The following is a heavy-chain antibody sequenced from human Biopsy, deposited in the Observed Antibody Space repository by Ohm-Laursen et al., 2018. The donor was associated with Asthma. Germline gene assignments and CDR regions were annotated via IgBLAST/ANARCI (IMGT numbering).Heavy chain of an antibody. CDR2: ISKDGILT. CDR1: GFTFSSYG. Sequence: SLRLSCAASGFTFSSYGMHWVRQAPGKGLEWVALISKDGILTNYADSVKGRFTISRDNSRNRLYLQINRLTVEDSAVYFCARQSGQDYGDSSGFDIWGQGTKVAGSS. V-gene: IGHV3-30*03. CDR3: ARQSGQDYGDSSGFDI. D-gene: IGHD3-22*01. J-gene: IGHJ3*02.